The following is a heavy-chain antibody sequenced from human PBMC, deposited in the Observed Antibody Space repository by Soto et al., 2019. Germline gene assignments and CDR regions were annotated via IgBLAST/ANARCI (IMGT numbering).Heavy chain of an antibody. V-gene: IGHV4-59*01. D-gene: IGHD4-17*01. CDR3: ARVGYGDYVSGYDY. CDR1: GGSISSYY. Sequence: PSETLSLTCTVSGGSISSYYLSWIRQPPGKGLEWIGYIYYSGSTNYNPSLKSRVTISVDTSKNQFSLKLSSVTAADTAVYYCARVGYGDYVSGYDYWGQGTLVTVYS. CDR2: IYYSGST. J-gene: IGHJ4*02.